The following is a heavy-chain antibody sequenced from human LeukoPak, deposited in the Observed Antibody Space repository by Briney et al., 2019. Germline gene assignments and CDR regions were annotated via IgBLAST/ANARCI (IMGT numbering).Heavy chain of an antibody. CDR1: GYTFTGYY. CDR2: INPNSGGT. Sequence: ASVKVSCKASGYTFTGYYMHWVRQAPGQGLEWMGWINPNSGGTNYAQKFQGRVTMTRDTSISTAYMELSRLRSDDTAVYYCARDLRNFRYFDHQRAFDYWGQGTLVTVSS. CDR3: ARDLRNFRYFDHQRAFDY. J-gene: IGHJ4*02. D-gene: IGHD3-9*01. V-gene: IGHV1-2*02.